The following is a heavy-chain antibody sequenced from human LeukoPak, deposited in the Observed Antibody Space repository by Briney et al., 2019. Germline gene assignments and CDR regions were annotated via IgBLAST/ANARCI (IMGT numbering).Heavy chain of an antibody. Sequence: GGSLRLSCAASGFTFSSYEMNWVRQAPGKGLEWVSYISSSGNNVYFADSVKGRFTISRDNAKNSLFLQMNSLRAEDTAVYYCARVTYAVPDYWGQGTLVTVSS. CDR3: ARVTYAVPDY. D-gene: IGHD2/OR15-2a*01. CDR1: GFTFSSYE. J-gene: IGHJ4*02. V-gene: IGHV3-48*03. CDR2: ISSSGNNV.